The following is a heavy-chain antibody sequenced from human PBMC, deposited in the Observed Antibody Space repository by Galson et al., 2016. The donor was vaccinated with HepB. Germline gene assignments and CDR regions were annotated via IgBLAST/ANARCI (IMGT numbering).Heavy chain of an antibody. CDR2: VYYNGST. CDR3: ARSYNWNYFYAMDV. Sequence: LSLTCTVSGVSISSSRYFWGWIRQPPGKGLEWIGNVYYNGSTYYNPSLKSRVTISVDTSRNRISLKLSSVTAADTAVYYCARSYNWNYFYAMDVWGQGTTVTVPS. J-gene: IGHJ6*02. CDR1: GVSISSSRYF. V-gene: IGHV4-39*01. D-gene: IGHD1-20*01.